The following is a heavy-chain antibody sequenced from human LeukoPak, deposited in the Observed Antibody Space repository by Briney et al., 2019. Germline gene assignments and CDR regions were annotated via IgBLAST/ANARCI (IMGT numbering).Heavy chain of an antibody. V-gene: IGHV3-23*01. D-gene: IGHD3-10*01. CDR3: VKDHYFGSGSFYSGMDV. J-gene: IGHJ6*02. Sequence: GGSLRLSCAASRFTFSSFAMNWVRQAPGKGLEWVSAITGSSDSTYHADSVKGRFTISRDNSKNTLFLQMNSLRAEDTAVYYCVKDHYFGSGSFYSGMDVWGQGTTVTVSS. CDR2: ITGSSDST. CDR1: RFTFSSFA.